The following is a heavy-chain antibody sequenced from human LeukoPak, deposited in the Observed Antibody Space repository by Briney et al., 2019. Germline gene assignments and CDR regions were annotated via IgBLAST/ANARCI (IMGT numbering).Heavy chain of an antibody. CDR1: GFTFSSYS. Sequence: PGGSLRPSCAASGFTFSSYSMNWVRQAPGKGLEWVSSISSNSSYIYYADSVKGRFTISRDNAKNSLYLQMNSLRAEDTAVYYCARKENFDYWGQGTLVTVSS. J-gene: IGHJ4*02. D-gene: IGHD5-24*01. V-gene: IGHV3-21*01. CDR3: ARKENFDY. CDR2: ISSNSSYI.